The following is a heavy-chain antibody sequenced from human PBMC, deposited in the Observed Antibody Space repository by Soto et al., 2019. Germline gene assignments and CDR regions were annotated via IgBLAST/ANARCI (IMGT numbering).Heavy chain of an antibody. CDR2: ISGSGGST. J-gene: IGHJ3*02. D-gene: IGHD1-26*01. CDR3: AKEMGAYDGGWESQEKGGVDI. V-gene: IGHV3-23*01. Sequence: GGSLRLSCAASGFTFSSYAMSWVRQAPGKGLEWVSAISGSGGSTYYADSVKGRFTISRDNSKNTLYLQMNSLRAEAMAVYYCAKEMGAYDGGWESQEKGGVDIWGQGTMVTVSS. CDR1: GFTFSSYA.